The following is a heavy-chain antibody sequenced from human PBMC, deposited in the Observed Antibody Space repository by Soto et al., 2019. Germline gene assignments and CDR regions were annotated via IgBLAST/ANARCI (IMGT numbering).Heavy chain of an antibody. D-gene: IGHD1-26*01. CDR1: GFTFSSYW. CDR3: ARVPLASGSYYYYYGMDV. J-gene: IGHJ6*02. V-gene: IGHV3-7*01. Sequence: GGSLRLSCAASGFTFSSYWMSWVRQAPGKGLEWVANIKQDGSEKYYVDSVKGRFTISRDNAKNSLYLQMNSLRAEDTAVYYCARVPLASGSYYYYYGMDVWGQGTTVTVSS. CDR2: IKQDGSEK.